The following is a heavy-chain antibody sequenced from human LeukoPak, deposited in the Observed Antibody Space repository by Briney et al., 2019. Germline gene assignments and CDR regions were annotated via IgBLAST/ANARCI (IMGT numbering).Heavy chain of an antibody. V-gene: IGHV3-74*01. Sequence: QTGGSLRLSCAASGFTFSNYWMYWVRQAPGEGLVWVSHINTDGSGTRYADSVKGRFTISRDNAKSTLYLQMHSLRAEDTAVYYCARPGERRFRGLSWGQGTLVTVSS. CDR3: ARPGERRFRGLS. D-gene: IGHD1-1*01. CDR1: GFTFSNYW. J-gene: IGHJ5*02. CDR2: INTDGSGT.